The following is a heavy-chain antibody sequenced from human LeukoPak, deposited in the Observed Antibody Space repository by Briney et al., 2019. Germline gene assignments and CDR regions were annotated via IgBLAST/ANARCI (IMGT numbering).Heavy chain of an antibody. CDR3: ARVAITRIVGSLDY. D-gene: IGHD3-22*01. V-gene: IGHV3-21*01. J-gene: IGHJ4*02. CDR1: GFTFSSYS. Sequence: PGRSLRLSCAASGFTFSSYSMNWVRQAPVKGLEWVSSISSSSSYIYYADPVKGRFTTSRDNAKNSLYLQMNSLRAEDTAVYYSARVAITRIVGSLDYWGQGTLVTVSS. CDR2: ISSSSSYI.